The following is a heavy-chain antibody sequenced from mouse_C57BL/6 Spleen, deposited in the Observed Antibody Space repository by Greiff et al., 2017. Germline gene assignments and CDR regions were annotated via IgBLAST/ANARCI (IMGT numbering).Heavy chain of an antibody. CDR3: ANYYGSRFAY. CDR2: IDPSDSYT. Sequence: QVQLQQPGAELVKPGASVKLSCKASGYTFTSYWMQWVKQRPGQGLEWIGEIDPSDSYTNYNQKFKGKATLTVDTSSSTAYMQLSSLTSEDSAVYDCANYYGSRFAYWGQGTLVTVSA. D-gene: IGHD1-1*01. J-gene: IGHJ3*01. CDR1: GYTFTSYW. V-gene: IGHV1-50*01.